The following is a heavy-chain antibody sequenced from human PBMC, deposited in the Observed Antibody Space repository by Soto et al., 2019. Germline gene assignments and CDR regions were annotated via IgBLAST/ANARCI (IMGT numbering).Heavy chain of an antibody. CDR3: ARRPSGSYGYRSEYFYGMDV. D-gene: IGHD5-18*01. CDR1: GGSISSSSYY. CDR2: IYYSGST. Sequence: LSLTFTVSGGSISSSSYYWGWIRQPPGKGLEWIGSIYYSGSTYYNPSLKSRVTISVDTSKNQFSLKLSSVTAADTAVYYCARRPSGSYGYRSEYFYGMDVWGQGTTVTVSS. V-gene: IGHV4-39*01. J-gene: IGHJ6*02.